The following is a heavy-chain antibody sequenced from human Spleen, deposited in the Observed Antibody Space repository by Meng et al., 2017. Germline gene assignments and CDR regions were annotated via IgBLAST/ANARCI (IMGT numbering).Heavy chain of an antibody. D-gene: IGHD3-3*01. V-gene: IGHV1-69*06. CDR2: IIPIFGTA. CDR1: GGTFSSYA. J-gene: IGHJ3*02. CDR3: ARRITIFGVVIKVGEDAFDI. Sequence: VQSVESGAEVKKPGSSVKVSCKASGGTFSSYAISWVRQAPGQGLEWMGGIIPIFGTANYAQKFQGRVTITADKSTSTAYMELSSLRSEDTAVYYCARRITIFGVVIKVGEDAFDIWGQGTMVTVSS.